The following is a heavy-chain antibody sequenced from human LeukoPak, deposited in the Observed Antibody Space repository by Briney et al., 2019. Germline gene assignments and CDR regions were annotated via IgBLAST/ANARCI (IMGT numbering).Heavy chain of an antibody. CDR1: GYTFTSYD. CDR2: MNPNSGNT. CDR3: AIIKVITMVRGVIRDY. V-gene: IGHV1-8*01. J-gene: IGHJ4*02. D-gene: IGHD3-10*01. Sequence: ASVKVSCKASGYTFTSYDINWVRQATGQGLEWIGWMNPNSGNTGYAQKFQGRVTMTRNTSISTAYMELSSLRSEDTAVYYCAIIKVITMVRGVIRDYWGQGTLVTVSS.